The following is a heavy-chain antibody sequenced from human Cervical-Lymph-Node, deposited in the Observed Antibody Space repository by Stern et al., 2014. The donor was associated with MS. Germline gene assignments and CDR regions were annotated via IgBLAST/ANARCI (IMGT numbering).Heavy chain of an antibody. Sequence: VQLVESGAEVKKPGASVKISCRTSGYTFTAYYIHWVRQAPGQGLEWMGRINAARGVTAYAQNFQDRVTMTRDTSINTVYMEMTRLTSDDTAVYFCARRGMDVWGQGTTVTVSS. CDR1: GYTFTAYY. V-gene: IGHV1-2*06. CDR3: ARRGMDV. CDR2: INAARGVT. J-gene: IGHJ6*02.